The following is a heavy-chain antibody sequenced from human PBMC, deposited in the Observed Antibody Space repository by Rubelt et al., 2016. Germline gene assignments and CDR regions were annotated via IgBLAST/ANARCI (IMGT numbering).Heavy chain of an antibody. J-gene: IGHJ4*02. CDR2: ISSSSSYI. CDR3: AKELDY. Sequence: RKGLEWVSSISSSSSYIYYADSVKGRFTISRDNAKNSLYLQMNSLRAEDTALYYCAKELDYWGQGTLVTVSS. V-gene: IGHV3-21*04.